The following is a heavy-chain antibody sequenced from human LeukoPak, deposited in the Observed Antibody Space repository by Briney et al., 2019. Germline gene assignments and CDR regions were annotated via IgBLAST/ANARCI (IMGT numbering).Heavy chain of an antibody. CDR2: ISSTSMYI. J-gene: IGHJ6*03. Sequence: GGSLRLSCAASGFTFGIYSMTWVRQAPGKGLEWVSSISSTSMYIYYADSMRGRFTISRDNAENSRFLQIDSLGVEDTAVYSCARVAAGAEAHTLHYHYMDVWGKGTTVTVSS. V-gene: IGHV3-21*01. CDR3: ARVAAGAEAHTLHYHYMDV. CDR1: GFTFGIYS. D-gene: IGHD6-13*01.